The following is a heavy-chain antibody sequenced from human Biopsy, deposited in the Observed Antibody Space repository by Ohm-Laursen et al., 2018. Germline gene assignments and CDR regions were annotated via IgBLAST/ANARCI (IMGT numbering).Heavy chain of an antibody. D-gene: IGHD3-16*01. CDR3: VRGRSPATY. V-gene: IGHV4-59*01. CDR1: GGSLNFYY. J-gene: IGHJ4*02. CDR2: MYYSGST. Sequence: TLSLTCSVSGGSLNFYYWSWIRQPPGKGLEWIGYMYYSGSTKYSPSLKNRVTVSFDTSRNQFSLKLTSMTPADTAVYYCVRGRSPATYWGQGALVIVPS.